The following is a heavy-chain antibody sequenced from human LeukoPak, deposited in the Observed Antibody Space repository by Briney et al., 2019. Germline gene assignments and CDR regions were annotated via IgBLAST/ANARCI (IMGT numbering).Heavy chain of an antibody. D-gene: IGHD3-9*01. CDR1: GFTFSSYA. V-gene: IGHV3-23*01. CDR2: ISGSGGST. CDR3: AKVAALYYDILTGYYYYYYYMDV. J-gene: IGHJ6*03. Sequence: GGSLRLSCAASGFTFSSYAMSWVRQAPGKGLEWVSAISGSGGSTYYADSVKGRFTISRDNSKNMLYLQMNSLRAEDTAVYYCAKVAALYYDILTGYYYYYYYMDVWGKGTTVTVSS.